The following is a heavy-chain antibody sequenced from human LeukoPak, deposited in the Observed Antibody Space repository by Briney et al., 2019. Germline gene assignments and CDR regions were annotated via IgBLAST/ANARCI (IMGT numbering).Heavy chain of an antibody. CDR1: GGSISSYY. CDR3: AREVMYYYGSGSLYYMDV. D-gene: IGHD3-10*01. Sequence: SETLSLTCTVSGGSISSYYWSWIRQPPGKGLEWIGYIYYSGSTNYNPSLKSRVTISVDTSKNQFSLKLSSVTAADTAVYYCAREVMYYYGSGSLYYMDVWGKGTTVTVSS. J-gene: IGHJ6*03. V-gene: IGHV4-59*01. CDR2: IYYSGST.